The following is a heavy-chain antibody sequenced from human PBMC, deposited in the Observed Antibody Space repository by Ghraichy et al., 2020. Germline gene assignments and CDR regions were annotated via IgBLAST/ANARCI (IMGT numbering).Heavy chain of an antibody. J-gene: IGHJ5*02. Sequence: GGSLRLSCAASGFTFSGYSMNWVRQAPGKGLEWVSPVSGSSGFTYYADSVKGRFTISRDNAKTSLSLQMNSLRAEDTAVYYCSSGDGCSGGSCYNWLDPWGQGTLVTVSS. D-gene: IGHD2-15*01. CDR1: GFTFSGYS. CDR3: SSGDGCSGGSCYNWLDP. CDR2: VSGSSGFT. V-gene: IGHV3-21*01.